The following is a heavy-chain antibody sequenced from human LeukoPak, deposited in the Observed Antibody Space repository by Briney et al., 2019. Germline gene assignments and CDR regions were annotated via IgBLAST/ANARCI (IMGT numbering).Heavy chain of an antibody. CDR1: GGSVSSGSYY. D-gene: IGHD3-22*01. Sequence: SETLSLTCTVSGGSVSSGSYYWSWIRQPPGKGLEWIGYIYYSGSTNYNPSLKSRVTISVDTSKNQFSLKLSSVTAADTAVYYCARDVGDVYDSSGYYYHYFDYWGQGTLVTVSS. CDR2: IYYSGST. V-gene: IGHV4-61*01. CDR3: ARDVGDVYDSSGYYYHYFDY. J-gene: IGHJ4*02.